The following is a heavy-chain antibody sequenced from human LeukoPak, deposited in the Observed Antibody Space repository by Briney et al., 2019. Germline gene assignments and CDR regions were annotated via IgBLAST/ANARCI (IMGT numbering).Heavy chain of an antibody. D-gene: IGHD3-3*01. Sequence: KPGGSLRLSCAASGFTFSDYYMSWIRQAPGKGLEWVSYISSSGSTIYYADSVKGRFTISRDNAKNSLYLQMNSLRAEDTAVYYCARGFKGLDFWSGYWVAFDIWGQGTMVTVSS. CDR2: ISSSGSTI. CDR3: ARGFKGLDFWSGYWVAFDI. V-gene: IGHV3-11*01. CDR1: GFTFSDYY. J-gene: IGHJ3*02.